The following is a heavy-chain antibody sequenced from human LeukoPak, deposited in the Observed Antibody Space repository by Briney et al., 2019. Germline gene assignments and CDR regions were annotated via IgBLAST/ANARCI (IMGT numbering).Heavy chain of an antibody. Sequence: GGSLRLSCAASGFTFSSYIMNWVRQAPGKGLEWVSPISSSSSYIYYADSVKGRFTISRDNAKNSLYLQMNSLRAEDTAVYYCARGIIAAAGSDAFDIWGQGTMVTVSS. CDR3: ARGIIAAAGSDAFDI. CDR1: GFTFSSYI. J-gene: IGHJ3*02. V-gene: IGHV3-21*01. CDR2: ISSSSSYI. D-gene: IGHD6-13*01.